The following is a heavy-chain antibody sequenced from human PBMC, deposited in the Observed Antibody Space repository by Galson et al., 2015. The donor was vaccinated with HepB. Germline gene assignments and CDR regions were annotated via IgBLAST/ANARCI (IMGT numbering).Heavy chain of an antibody. CDR3: AKVFPEKTDGWYRQALYYFDS. J-gene: IGHJ4*02. D-gene: IGHD6-19*01. CDR1: GFTFSYYA. CDR2: ITPSGDNT. V-gene: IGHV3-23*01. Sequence: SLRLSCAASGFTFSYYAMSWVRQAPGKGLEWISAITPSGDNTYSADSMKGRFTISRDNSQITLFLQMNSLRADDTATYFCAKVFPEKTDGWYRQALYYFDSWGQGTRVTVSS.